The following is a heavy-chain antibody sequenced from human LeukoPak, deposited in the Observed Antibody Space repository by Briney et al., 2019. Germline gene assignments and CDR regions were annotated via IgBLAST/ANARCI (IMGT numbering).Heavy chain of an antibody. CDR3: ARVHKGRIITIFGVVSSWFDP. CDR1: GGSFSGYY. Sequence: PSETLPLTCAVYGGSFSGYYWSWIRQPPGKGLEWIGEINHSGSTNYNPSLKSRVTISVDTSKNQFSLKLSSVTAADTAVYYCARVHKGRIITIFGVVSSWFDPWGQGTLVTVSS. CDR2: INHSGST. J-gene: IGHJ5*02. V-gene: IGHV4-34*01. D-gene: IGHD3-3*01.